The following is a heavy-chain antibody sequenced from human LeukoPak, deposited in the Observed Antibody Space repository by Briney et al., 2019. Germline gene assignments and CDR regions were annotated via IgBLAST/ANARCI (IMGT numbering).Heavy chain of an antibody. CDR1: EFTFSTYA. CDR2: IRYDGSNK. V-gene: IGHV3-30*02. CDR3: AKGGGYEAQYYYYYLDV. J-gene: IGHJ6*03. Sequence: PGGSLRLSCAASEFTFSTYAMHWVRQAPGKGLEWVAFIRYDGSNKYYADSVKGRFTISRDNSKNTLYLQMKSLRAEDTAVYYCAKGGGYEAQYYYYYLDVWGKGTTVTISS. D-gene: IGHD5-12*01.